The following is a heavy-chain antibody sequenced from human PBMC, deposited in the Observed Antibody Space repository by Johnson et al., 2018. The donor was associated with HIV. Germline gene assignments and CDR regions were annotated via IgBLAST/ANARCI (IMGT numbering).Heavy chain of an antibody. J-gene: IGHJ3*01. CDR1: GFRFSSYW. CDR2: IKHDGTEK. D-gene: IGHD3-9*01. Sequence: VQLVESGGGLVQPGGSLRLSCTVSGFRFSSYWMTWFRQAPGKGLEWVANIKHDGTEKHYVDSLKGRFTISSDNAKNSLYLQMNSLRFDDTAVYYCARDESFRRYALTGLDGWGQGTMVIVSS. V-gene: IGHV3-7*05. CDR3: ARDESFRRYALTGLDG.